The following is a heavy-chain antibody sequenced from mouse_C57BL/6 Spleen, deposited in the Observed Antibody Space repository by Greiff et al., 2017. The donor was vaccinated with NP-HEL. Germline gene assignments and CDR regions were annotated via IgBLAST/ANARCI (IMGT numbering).Heavy chain of an antibody. V-gene: IGHV5-17*01. D-gene: IGHD2-3*01. CDR3: ARRRWLLPFDY. Sequence: EVQGVESGGGLVKPGGSLKLSCAASGFTFSDYGMHWVRQAPEKGLEWVAYISSGSSTIYYADTVKGRFTISRDNAKNTLFLQMTSLRSEDTAMYYCARRRWLLPFDYWGQGTTLTVSS. CDR2: ISSGSSTI. CDR1: GFTFSDYG. J-gene: IGHJ2*01.